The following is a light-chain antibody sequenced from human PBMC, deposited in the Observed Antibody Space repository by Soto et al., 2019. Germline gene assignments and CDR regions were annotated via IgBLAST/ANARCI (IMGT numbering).Light chain of an antibody. J-gene: IGKJ3*01. CDR2: DAS. V-gene: IGKV3-11*01. CDR1: QSVSTY. Sequence: EIVLTQSPATLSLSPGERATLSCRASQSVSTYSAWYQQKPGQAPRLLIYDASNRATGIPARFSGSGSGTDFTLTISSLEPEDFAVYYCQQRSNWQRFTFGPGTKVDIK. CDR3: QQRSNWQRFT.